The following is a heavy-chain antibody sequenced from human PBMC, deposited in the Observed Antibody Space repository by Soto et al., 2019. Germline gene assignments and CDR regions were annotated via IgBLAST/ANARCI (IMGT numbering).Heavy chain of an antibody. CDR2: IYHSGST. V-gene: IGHV4-4*02. CDR1: SGSISSSNW. D-gene: IGHD5-12*01. J-gene: IGHJ4*02. CDR3: ASRLVATTPTPFDY. Sequence: QVQLQESGPGLVKPSGTLSLTCAVSSGSISSSNWWSWVRQPPGKGLEWSGEIYHSGSTNYNPSLKSRVTISVDKSKNQFSLKLSSVTAADTAVYYCASRLVATTPTPFDYWGQGTLVTVSS.